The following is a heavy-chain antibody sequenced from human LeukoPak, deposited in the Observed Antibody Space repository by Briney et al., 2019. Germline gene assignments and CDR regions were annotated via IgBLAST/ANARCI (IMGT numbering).Heavy chain of an antibody. CDR2: ISSSSSSI. CDR1: GFTFSSYF. Sequence: GGSLRLSCAASGFTFSSYFMNWVRQAPGKGLEWVSSISSSSSSIYYADSVRGRFTISRDNAKNSLFLQMNSLRAEDTAVYYCARGYSGGDYWGQGTLVTVSS. D-gene: IGHD3-16*01. CDR3: ARGYSGGDY. V-gene: IGHV3-21*01. J-gene: IGHJ4*02.